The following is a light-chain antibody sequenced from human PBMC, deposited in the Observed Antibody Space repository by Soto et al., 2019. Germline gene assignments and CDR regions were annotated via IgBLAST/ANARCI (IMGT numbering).Light chain of an antibody. CDR1: QSVNNDY. V-gene: IGKV3-20*01. J-gene: IGKJ4*01. CDR2: GAS. Sequence: ETVLTQSPGTLSLSPGERATLSCRATQSVNNDYLAWYQQRPGLAPRLLIFGASGRATGIPDRFSGSGSGTDFILTISSLEPEDFAIYYCQQYGTSPLTFGGGTKVDIK. CDR3: QQYGTSPLT.